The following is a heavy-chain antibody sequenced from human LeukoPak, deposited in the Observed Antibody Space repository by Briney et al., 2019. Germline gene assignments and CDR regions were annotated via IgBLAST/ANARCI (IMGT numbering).Heavy chain of an antibody. Sequence: PSETLSLTCTVSGGSISPYSWSWMRQPAGKGLEWIGRIYPRESPNYNPSLKSRVTMAVDTSKNQFSLKVSSVTAADTAVYYCARAGNNWSFDYWGQGTLVTVSS. V-gene: IGHV4-4*07. CDR3: ARAGNNWSFDY. D-gene: IGHD1-1*01. CDR1: GGSISPYS. J-gene: IGHJ4*02. CDR2: IYPRESP.